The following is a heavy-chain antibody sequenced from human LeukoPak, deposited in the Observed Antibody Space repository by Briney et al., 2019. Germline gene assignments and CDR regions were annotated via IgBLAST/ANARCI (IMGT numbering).Heavy chain of an antibody. J-gene: IGHJ4*02. Sequence: GGSLRLSCAASGFTFSSYSMNWVRQAPGKGLEWVSSISSGSSYIYYADSVKGRFTISRDNAKNSLYLQMNSLRAEDTAVYYCARLRYCSSTSCYDDYWGQGTLVTVSS. CDR1: GFTFSSYS. V-gene: IGHV3-21*01. CDR2: ISSGSSYI. D-gene: IGHD2-2*01. CDR3: ARLRYCSSTSCYDDY.